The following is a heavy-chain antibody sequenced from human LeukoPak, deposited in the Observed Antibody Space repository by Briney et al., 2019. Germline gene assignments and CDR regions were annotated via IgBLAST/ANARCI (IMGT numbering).Heavy chain of an antibody. CDR1: GYTFTSYA. D-gene: IGHD6-13*01. V-gene: IGHV1-3*01. CDR3: ATSSAGTVPNFDY. Sequence: GASVKVSCKASGYTFTSYAMHWVRQAPGQRLEWMGWINAGNGNTKYSQKFQGRVTMTEDTSTDTAYMELSSLRSEDTAVYYCATSSAGTVPNFDYWGQGTLVTVSS. J-gene: IGHJ4*02. CDR2: INAGNGNT.